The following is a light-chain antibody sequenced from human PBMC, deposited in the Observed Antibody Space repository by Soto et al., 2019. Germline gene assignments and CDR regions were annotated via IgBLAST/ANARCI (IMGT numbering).Light chain of an antibody. V-gene: IGLV2-11*01. CDR3: CSYAGSYTFV. Sequence: QSALTQPRSVSGSPGQSVTISCTGTSSDVGVYNYVSWYQQYPGKAPKIMIYDVSKRPSGVPDRFSGSKSYNTASLTISGLRAEDEADYYCCSYAGSYTFVFGIGTKVTVL. J-gene: IGLJ1*01. CDR1: SSDVGVYNY. CDR2: DVS.